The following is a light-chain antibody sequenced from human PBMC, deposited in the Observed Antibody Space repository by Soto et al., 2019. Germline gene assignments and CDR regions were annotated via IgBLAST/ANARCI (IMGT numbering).Light chain of an antibody. CDR3: PPHNNWRQT. Sequence: EIVLTQSPGTLSLSPGERATLSCRASQRVSSNVAWYQQKPGQAPRLLLYGASARATGVPARFSGSGSGTQFTLTISSLQSEEFAVYYCPPHNNWRQTFGQGTKV. CDR1: QRVSSN. J-gene: IGKJ1*01. CDR2: GAS. V-gene: IGKV3-15*01.